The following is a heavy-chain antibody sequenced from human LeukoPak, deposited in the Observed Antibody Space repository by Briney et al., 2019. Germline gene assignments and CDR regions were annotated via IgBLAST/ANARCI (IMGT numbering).Heavy chain of an antibody. D-gene: IGHD4/OR15-4a*01. CDR1: GFTVSSNS. CDR3: ASGMIMVLPYAFDI. Sequence: GGSLRLSCTVSGFTVSSNSMSWVRQAPGKGLEWVSFIYSDNTHYSDSVKGRFTISRDNSKNTLYLQMNSLRAEDTAVYYCASGMIMVLPYAFDIWGQGTMVTVSS. J-gene: IGHJ3*02. V-gene: IGHV3-53*01. CDR2: IYSDNT.